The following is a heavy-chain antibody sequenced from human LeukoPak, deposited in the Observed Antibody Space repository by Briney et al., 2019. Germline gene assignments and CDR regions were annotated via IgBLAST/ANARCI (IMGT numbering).Heavy chain of an antibody. CDR2: IYYSGST. J-gene: IGHJ5*02. Sequence: SETLSLTCTVSGGSISSYYWSWIRQPPGKGLEWIGYIYYSGSTNYNPSLKSRVTISVDTSKNQFSLKLSSVTAADTAVYYCARGWFGELYSWFDPWGQGTLVTVSS. D-gene: IGHD3-10*01. CDR3: ARGWFGELYSWFDP. V-gene: IGHV4-59*01. CDR1: GGSISSYY.